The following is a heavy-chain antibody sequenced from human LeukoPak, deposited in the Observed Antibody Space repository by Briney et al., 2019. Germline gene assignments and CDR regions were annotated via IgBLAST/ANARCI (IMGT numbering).Heavy chain of an antibody. D-gene: IGHD6-19*01. Sequence: PGRSLRLSCAASGFTFDDYAMHWVRQAPGKGLEWVSGISWNSGSIGYADSVKGRFTISRDNAKNSLYLQMNSLRAEDTALYYCAKGYSSGPLGYWGQGTLVTVSS. J-gene: IGHJ4*02. CDR1: GFTFDDYA. V-gene: IGHV3-9*01. CDR3: AKGYSSGPLGY. CDR2: ISWNSGSI.